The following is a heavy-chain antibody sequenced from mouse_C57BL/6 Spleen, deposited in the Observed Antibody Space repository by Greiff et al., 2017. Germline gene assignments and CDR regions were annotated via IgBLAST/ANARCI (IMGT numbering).Heavy chain of an antibody. V-gene: IGHV1-69*01. J-gene: IGHJ2*01. CDR3: ARGGTAYYFDY. CDR2: IDPSDSYT. CDR1: GYTFTSYW. D-gene: IGHD2-14*01. Sequence: QVHLQQPGAELVMPGASVKLSCKASGYTFTSYWMHWVKQRPGQGLEWIGEIDPSDSYTNYNQKFKGKSTLTVDKSSSTAYMQLSSLTSEDSAVYYCARGGTAYYFDYWGQGTTLTVSS.